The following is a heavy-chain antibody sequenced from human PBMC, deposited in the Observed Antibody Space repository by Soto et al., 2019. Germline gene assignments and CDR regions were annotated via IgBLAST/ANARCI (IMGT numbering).Heavy chain of an antibody. CDR2: IIPIFGTA. Sequence: SVKVSCKASGGTFSSYAISWVRQAPGQGLEWMGGIIPIFGTANYAQKFQGRVTITADKSTSTAYMELSSLRSEDTAVYYCASTPPTYYDFWSGYYFDYWGQGTLVTVS. CDR1: GGTFSSYA. CDR3: ASTPPTYYDFWSGYYFDY. J-gene: IGHJ4*02. D-gene: IGHD3-3*01. V-gene: IGHV1-69*06.